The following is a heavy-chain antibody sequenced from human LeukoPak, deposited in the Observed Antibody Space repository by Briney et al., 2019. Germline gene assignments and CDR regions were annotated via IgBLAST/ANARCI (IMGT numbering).Heavy chain of an antibody. CDR3: ARQQWLVSDY. V-gene: IGHV5-51*01. D-gene: IGHD6-19*01. Sequence: GESLKISCKGSGYSFTNYWIAWVRQMPGKGLEWMGIIYPGDSDTRYSPSFQGQVTFSADKSISTAYLQWSSLKASDTAMYYCARQQWLVSDYWGHGTLVTVSS. CDR2: IYPGDSDT. CDR1: GYSFTNYW. J-gene: IGHJ4*01.